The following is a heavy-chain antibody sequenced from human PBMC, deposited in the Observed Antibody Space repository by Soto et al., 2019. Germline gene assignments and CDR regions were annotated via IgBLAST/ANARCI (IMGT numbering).Heavy chain of an antibody. J-gene: IGHJ6*02. V-gene: IGHV4-39*01. D-gene: IGHD6-13*01. Sequence: QLQLQESGPGLVKPSETLSLTCTVSGGSISSSSYYWGWIRQPPGKGLEWIGSIYYSGSTYYNPSLKSRVTISVDTSKNQFSLKLSSVTAADTAVYYCARLSIARAPYGMDVWGQGTTVTVSS. CDR2: IYYSGST. CDR3: ARLSIARAPYGMDV. CDR1: GGSISSSSYY.